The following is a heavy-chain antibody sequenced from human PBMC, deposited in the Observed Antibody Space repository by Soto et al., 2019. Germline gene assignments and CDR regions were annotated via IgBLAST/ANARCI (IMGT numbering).Heavy chain of an antibody. Sequence: TGGSLRLSCAASGFTFSSYARHWVRQAPGKGLEWVAVISYDGSNKYYADSVKGRFTISRDNSKNTLYLQMNSLRAEDMAVYYCARDPQYYYDSSGNWYFDLWGRGTLVTVSS. V-gene: IGHV3-30-3*01. CDR2: ISYDGSNK. CDR3: ARDPQYYYDSSGNWYFDL. CDR1: GFTFSSYA. J-gene: IGHJ2*01. D-gene: IGHD3-22*01.